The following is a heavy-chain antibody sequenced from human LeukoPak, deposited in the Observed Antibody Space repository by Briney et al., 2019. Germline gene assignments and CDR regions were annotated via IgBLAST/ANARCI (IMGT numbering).Heavy chain of an antibody. CDR2: ISSSGSTI. Sequence: PGGSLRLSCAASGFTFSDYYMSWIRQAPGKGLEWVSYISSSGSTIYYADSVKGRFTISRDNAKNSLYPQMNSLRAEDTAVYYCARVGDTAMVTNYYYYYMDVWGKGTTVTVSS. CDR1: GFTFSDYY. D-gene: IGHD5-18*01. V-gene: IGHV3-11*04. CDR3: ARVGDTAMVTNYYYYYMDV. J-gene: IGHJ6*03.